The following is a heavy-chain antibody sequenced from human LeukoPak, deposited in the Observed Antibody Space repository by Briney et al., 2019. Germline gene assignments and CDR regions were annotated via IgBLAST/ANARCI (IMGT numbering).Heavy chain of an antibody. CDR1: GFSFNGYA. CDR2: TGGSDDNT. CDR3: TKDLMTGFSSGWYLAY. V-gene: IGHV3-23*01. D-gene: IGHD6-19*01. Sequence: PGGSLRLSCEGSGFSFNGYAMSWVRQAPGKGSEWVAVTGGSDDNTHYADSVKGRFSISRDTSENRLFLQMNSLRPDDSALYYCTKDLMTGFSSGWYLAYWGQGTLVTVSS. J-gene: IGHJ4*02.